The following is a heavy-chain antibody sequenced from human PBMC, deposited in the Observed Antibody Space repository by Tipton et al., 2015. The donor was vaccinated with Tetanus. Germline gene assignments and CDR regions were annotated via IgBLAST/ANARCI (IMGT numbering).Heavy chain of an antibody. CDR1: GYSFTNYY. CDR2: INPNGNT. CDR3: ARLIYGSGSYYYDL. Sequence: QLVQSGAEVRKPGASVQVSCRGSGYSFTNYYIHWVRQAPGQGPEWMGWINPNGNTIYARKFEGSVTMSIDASISTVYLELSRLTSEDTAVYYCARLIYGSGSYYYDLWGQGTLVTVSS. J-gene: IGHJ5*02. D-gene: IGHD3-10*01. V-gene: IGHV1-2*04.